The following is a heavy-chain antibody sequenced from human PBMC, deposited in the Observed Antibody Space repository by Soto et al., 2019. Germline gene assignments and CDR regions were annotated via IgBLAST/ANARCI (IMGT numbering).Heavy chain of an antibody. D-gene: IGHD2-21*01. CDR3: ARATSVVLNAMSFDY. CDR1: GFIFSDYY. V-gene: IGHV3-11*06. Sequence: QVQLVESGGGLVEPGGSLRLSCAVSGFIFSDYYMSWIRQAPGEGLEWISYISSASSYTHYAGSVKGRFTISRDNAKNSLFLQMNSLRADDTAVYYCARATSVVLNAMSFDYWGQGTLVTVSS. J-gene: IGHJ4*02. CDR2: ISSASSYT.